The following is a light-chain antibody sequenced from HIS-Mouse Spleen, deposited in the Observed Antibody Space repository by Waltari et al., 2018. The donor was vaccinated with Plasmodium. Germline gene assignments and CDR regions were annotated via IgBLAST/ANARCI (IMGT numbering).Light chain of an antibody. Sequence: SYELTQPLSVSVALGQTARITCGGKNLGSKHGHWYQQKPGQAPVLVIYRDSNRPSGIPERFSGSNSGNTATLTISRAQAGDEADYYCQVWDSSTVFGGGTKLTVL. V-gene: IGLV3-9*01. CDR3: QVWDSSTV. J-gene: IGLJ3*02. CDR2: RDS. CDR1: NLGSKH.